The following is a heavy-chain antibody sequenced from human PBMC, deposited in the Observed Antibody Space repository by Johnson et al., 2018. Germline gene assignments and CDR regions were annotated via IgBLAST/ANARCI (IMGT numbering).Heavy chain of an antibody. CDR3: ARLNCSGGSCYLSPYYYYMDV. CDR1: GGTFSSYA. CDR2: IIPIFGTA. J-gene: IGHJ6*03. D-gene: IGHD2-15*01. Sequence: QVQLVESGAEVKKXGSSVKVSCKASGGTFSSYAISWVRQAPGQGLEWMGGIIPIFGTANYAQKFQGRVTITADESTSTAYMELRSLRSEDTAVYYCARLNCSGGSCYLSPYYYYMDVWGKGTTVTVSS. V-gene: IGHV1-69*01.